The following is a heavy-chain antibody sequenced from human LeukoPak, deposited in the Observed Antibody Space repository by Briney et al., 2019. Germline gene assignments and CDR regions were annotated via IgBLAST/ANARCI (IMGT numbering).Heavy chain of an antibody. V-gene: IGHV4-61*02. Sequence: SETLSLTCTVSRGSISSAGYYWSWIRQPAGKGLEWIGRVYTSGRTNYIPSLKSRVTISLDTSNKQFSLKLSSVTAADTAVYYCARGSNRNSYDYWGQGTLVTVSS. J-gene: IGHJ4*02. CDR1: RGSISSAGYY. D-gene: IGHD1-14*01. CDR3: ARGSNRNSYDY. CDR2: VYTSGRT.